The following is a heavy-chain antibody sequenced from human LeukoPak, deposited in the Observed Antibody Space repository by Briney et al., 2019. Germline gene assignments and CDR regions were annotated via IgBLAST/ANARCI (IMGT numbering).Heavy chain of an antibody. V-gene: IGHV3-33*01. CDR2: MWYDGSRE. CDR1: GFILSTHG. Sequence: GGALRLSCAASGFILSTHGMHWVRQAPGKGLEWVAGMWYDGSREDYADSVKGRFTISRDMSKNTLNLQMNSLRVEDTAMFYCARDLSFGSLDFRGQGTLVTVSS. CDR3: ARDLSFGSLDF. D-gene: IGHD1-26*01. J-gene: IGHJ4*02.